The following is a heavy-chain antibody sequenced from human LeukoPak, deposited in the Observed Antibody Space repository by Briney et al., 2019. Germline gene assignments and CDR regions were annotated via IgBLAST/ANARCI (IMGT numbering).Heavy chain of an antibody. D-gene: IGHD1-26*01. CDR3: ARYRLVVGATDSFDI. CDR2: ISSSSSYI. J-gene: IGHJ3*02. V-gene: IGHV3-21*01. CDR1: GFTFSSYS. Sequence: PGGSLRLSCAASGFTFSSYSMNWVRQAPGKGLEWVSSISSSSSYIYYADSVKGRFTISRDNAKNSLYLQMNSLRAEDTAVYYCARYRLVVGATDSFDIWGQGTMVTVSS.